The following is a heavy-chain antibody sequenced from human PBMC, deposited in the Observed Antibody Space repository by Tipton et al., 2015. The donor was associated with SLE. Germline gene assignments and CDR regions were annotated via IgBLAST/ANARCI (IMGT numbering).Heavy chain of an antibody. CDR1: GGSIRSYY. J-gene: IGHJ3*02. D-gene: IGHD5-12*01. V-gene: IGHV4-4*07. CDR3: ARGDSGTISPDAFDI. CDR2: IYTSGST. Sequence: TLSLTCTVSGGSIRSYYWSWIRQPAGKGLEWIGRIYTSGSTNYNPSLKSRVTMSVDTSKNQFSLKLSSVTAADTAVYYCARGDSGTISPDAFDIWGQGTMVTVSS.